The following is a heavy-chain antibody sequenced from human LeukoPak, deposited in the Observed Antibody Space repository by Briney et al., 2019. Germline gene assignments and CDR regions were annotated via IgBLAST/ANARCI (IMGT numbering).Heavy chain of an antibody. CDR1: GFTFDDYA. V-gene: IGHV3-9*03. CDR2: ISWNSGSI. Sequence: PGGSLRLSCAASGFTFDDYAMHWVRQAPGKGLEWVSGISWNSGSIGYADSVKGRFTISRDNAKNSLYLQMNSLRAEDMALYYCARSDPSPGYSYEDYWGQGTLVTVSS. CDR3: ARSDPSPGYSYEDY. D-gene: IGHD5-18*01. J-gene: IGHJ4*02.